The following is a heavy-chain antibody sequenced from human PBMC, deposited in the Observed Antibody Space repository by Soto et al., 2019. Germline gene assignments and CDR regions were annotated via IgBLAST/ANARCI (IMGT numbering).Heavy chain of an antibody. Sequence: SETLSLICTVSGGSISSSNYYWAWIRQPPGKGLEWIGNIYYTEGTYYNPSLKSRVTISVDTSKNQVSLKLFSVTAADTAVYYCVSAAKWELPFDYWGQGALVTVSS. CDR2: IYYTEGT. D-gene: IGHD1-26*01. CDR3: VSAAKWELPFDY. CDR1: GGSISSSNYY. V-gene: IGHV4-39*01. J-gene: IGHJ4*02.